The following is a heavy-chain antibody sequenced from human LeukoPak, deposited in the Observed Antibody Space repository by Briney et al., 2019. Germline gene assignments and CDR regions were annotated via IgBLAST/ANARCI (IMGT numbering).Heavy chain of an antibody. CDR1: GYTFTSYA. V-gene: IGHV1-3*01. J-gene: IGHJ6*02. CDR2: INAGNGNT. Sequence: GASVKVSCKASGYTFTSYAMNWVRQAPGQRLEWMGWINAGNGNTKYSQKFQGRVTITRDTSASTAYMELSSLRSEDTAVYYCARDLDSSREDVWGQGTTVTVSS. D-gene: IGHD3-22*01. CDR3: ARDLDSSREDV.